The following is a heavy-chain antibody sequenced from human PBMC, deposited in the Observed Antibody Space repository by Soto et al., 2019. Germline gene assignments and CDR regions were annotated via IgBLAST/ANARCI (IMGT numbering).Heavy chain of an antibody. CDR1: GGSISSYY. J-gene: IGHJ4*02. CDR2: IHDTGTT. Sequence: PSETLSLTCTVSGGSISSYYWSWIRQPPGKGLDWIGYIHDTGTTNYNPSLKSRVTMSLDTSKNQFSLKLSSVTAADTAVYYCARRYGGTLDSWGQGTLVTVSS. V-gene: IGHV4-59*08. D-gene: IGHD4-17*01. CDR3: ARRYGGTLDS.